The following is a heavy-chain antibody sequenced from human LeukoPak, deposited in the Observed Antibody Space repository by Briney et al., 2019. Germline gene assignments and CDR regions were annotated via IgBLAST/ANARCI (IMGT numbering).Heavy chain of an antibody. D-gene: IGHD3-16*01. CDR2: VSGSGGTT. CDR3: AKLKGGLSRAYDY. Sequence: GGSLRLSCAASGFTFSTYGMTWVRQTPGKGLEWVSSVSGSGGTTFYADSVKGRFTISRDNSKKTKYMQMNRLRTEETAVYYCAKLKGGLSRAYDYWGQGTLVTVSS. J-gene: IGHJ4*02. CDR1: GFTFSTYG. V-gene: IGHV3-23*01.